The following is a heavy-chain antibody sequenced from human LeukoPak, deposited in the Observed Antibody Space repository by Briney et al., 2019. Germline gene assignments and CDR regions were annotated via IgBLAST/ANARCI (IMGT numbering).Heavy chain of an antibody. V-gene: IGHV1-18*01. J-gene: IGHJ4*02. CDR1: GYTFTSYG. D-gene: IGHD3-10*01. Sequence: ASVKVSCKASGYTFTSYGISWVRQAPGQGLEWMGWISAYNGNTNYAQKLQGRVTMTTDPSTSTAYMELRSLRSDDTAVYYCARGAMVRGVIMPFDYWGQGTLVTVSS. CDR2: ISAYNGNT. CDR3: ARGAMVRGVIMPFDY.